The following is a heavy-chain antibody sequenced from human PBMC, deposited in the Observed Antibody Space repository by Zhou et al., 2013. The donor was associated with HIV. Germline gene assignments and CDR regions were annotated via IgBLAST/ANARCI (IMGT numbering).Heavy chain of an antibody. CDR1: GGTFSSYA. D-gene: IGHD6-6*01. CDR3: ARVGYSSSSSRNNWFDP. V-gene: IGHV1-69*05. CDR2: IIPIFGTA. J-gene: IGHJ5*02. Sequence: QVQLVQSGAEVKKPGSSVKVSCKASGGTFSSYAISWVRQAPGQGLEWMGGIIPIFGTANYAQKFQGRVTITTDESTSTAYMELSSLRSEDTAVYYCARVGYSSSSSRNNWFDPWGQGTLVTVSS.